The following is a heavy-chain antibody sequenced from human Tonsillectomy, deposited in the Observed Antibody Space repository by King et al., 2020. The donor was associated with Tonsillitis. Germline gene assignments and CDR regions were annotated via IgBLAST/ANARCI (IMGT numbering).Heavy chain of an antibody. D-gene: IGHD3-10*01. Sequence: VQLQQWGAELLKPSETLSLTCAVYGGSFSGYYWSWIRQPPGKGLEWIAEIKHSGATTYNPSLKSRVTSSLDKSKHHVYLMLNSVTDADTGLYYCARGVRDGSVLFENGRKAFYFEYWGQGTGLTVSS. J-gene: IGHJ4*02. CDR2: IKHSGAT. V-gene: IGHV4-34*01. CDR1: GGSFSGYY. CDR3: ARGVRDGSVLFENGRKAFYFEY.